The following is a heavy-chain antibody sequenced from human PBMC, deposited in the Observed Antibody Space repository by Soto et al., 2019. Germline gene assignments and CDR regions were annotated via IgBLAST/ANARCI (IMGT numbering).Heavy chain of an antibody. D-gene: IGHD6-19*01. V-gene: IGHV3-9*01. J-gene: IGHJ6*02. CDR3: AKEGPWQWLFEVYYGMDV. Sequence: PGGSLRLSCAASGFTFDDYAMHWVRQAPGKGLEWVSGISWNSGSIGYADSVKGRFTISRDNAKNSLYLQMNSLRAEDTALYYCAKEGPWQWLFEVYYGMDVWGQGTTVTVSS. CDR1: GFTFDDYA. CDR2: ISWNSGSI.